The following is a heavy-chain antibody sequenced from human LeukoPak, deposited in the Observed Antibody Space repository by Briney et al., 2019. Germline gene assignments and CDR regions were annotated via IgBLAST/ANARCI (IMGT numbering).Heavy chain of an antibody. V-gene: IGHV4-38-2*02. CDR2: IYHSGST. J-gene: IGHJ4*02. CDR1: GYSISSSYY. CDR3: ARGLGYCSSNSCRYYFDY. D-gene: IGHD2-2*01. Sequence: SETLSLTCTVSGYSISSSYYWGWIRQPPGKGLEWIGSIYHSGSTYYNPSLNSRVTISVDTSKNQFSLKLSSVTAADTAVYYCARGLGYCSSNSCRYYFDYWGQGTLVTVSS.